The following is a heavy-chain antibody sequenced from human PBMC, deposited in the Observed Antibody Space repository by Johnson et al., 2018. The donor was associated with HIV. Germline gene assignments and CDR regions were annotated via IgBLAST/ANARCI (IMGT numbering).Heavy chain of an antibody. V-gene: IGHV3-33*08. CDR2: IWYDGSNK. J-gene: IGHJ3*02. D-gene: IGHD1-20*01. CDR1: GFTFSSYG. CDR3: ARYSWNVGAFDI. Sequence: VQLVESGGGMVQPGRSLRLSCAASGFTFSSYGMHWVRQAPGKGLEWVAVIWYDGSNKYYPDSVKGRFTISRDNSKNTLYLQINSLRAEDTAVYYCARYSWNVGAFDIWGQGTMVTVSS.